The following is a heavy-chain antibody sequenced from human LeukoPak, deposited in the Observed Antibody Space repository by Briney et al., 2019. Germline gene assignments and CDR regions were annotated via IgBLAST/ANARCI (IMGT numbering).Heavy chain of an antibody. J-gene: IGHJ6*02. CDR2: MNPDSGKT. CDR3: ASGNVSGWYFSIRYYYGMDV. CDR1: GYTFTKYD. D-gene: IGHD6-19*01. V-gene: IGHV1-8*01. Sequence: ASVTVSFRCSGYTFTKYDMNGVGQAGGKGGEGVGWMNPDSGKTGYAQKFQGRGTITRKSAISTAYMELSSLRSEDPAVYYCASGNVSGWYFSIRYYYGMDVWRQGTTVTVSS.